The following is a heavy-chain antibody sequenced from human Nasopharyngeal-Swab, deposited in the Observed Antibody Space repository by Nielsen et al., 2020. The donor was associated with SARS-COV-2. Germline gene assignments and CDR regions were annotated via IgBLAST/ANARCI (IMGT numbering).Heavy chain of an antibody. CDR3: ARDAGYSGYD. CDR2: ISYDGSNK. CDR1: GFTFSSYA. D-gene: IGHD5-12*01. J-gene: IGHJ4*02. V-gene: IGHV3-30-3*01. Sequence: GESLKISCAASGFTFSSYAMHWVRQAPGKGLEWVAVISYDGSNKYYADSVKGRFTISRDNSKNTLYLQMNSLRAEDTAVYYCARDAGYSGYDWGQGTLVTVSS.